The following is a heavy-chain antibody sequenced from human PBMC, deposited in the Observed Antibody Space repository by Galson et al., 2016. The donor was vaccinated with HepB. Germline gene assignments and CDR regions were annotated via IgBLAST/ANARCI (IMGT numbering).Heavy chain of an antibody. CDR2: IYHSGST. J-gene: IGHJ5*02. Sequence: TLSLTCTVSGGSISSGGYYWSWIRQHPGKGLEWIGYIYHSGSTHYNPSLKSRVTISVDTAKNQFSLKLSSVTAADTAIYYCARDKKVTIFGVVISGGLGPWGQGTLVTVAS. CDR3: ARDKKVTIFGVVISGGLGP. D-gene: IGHD3-3*01. CDR1: GGSISSGGYY. V-gene: IGHV4-31*03.